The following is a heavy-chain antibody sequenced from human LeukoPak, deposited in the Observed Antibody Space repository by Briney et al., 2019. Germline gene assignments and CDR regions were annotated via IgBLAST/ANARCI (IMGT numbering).Heavy chain of an antibody. D-gene: IGHD6-19*01. V-gene: IGHV3-74*01. J-gene: IGHJ6*03. CDR2: INTDGSST. CDR1: GFSFSSYW. CDR3: ATENQDSSGWYEVYYYMDV. Sequence: GGSLRLSCAASGFSFSSYWMHWVRQAPGKGLVGVTRINTDGSSTSYADSVKGRFTISRDNAKNTLYLQMNSLRAEDTAVYYCATENQDSSGWYEVYYYMDVWGKGTTVTVSS.